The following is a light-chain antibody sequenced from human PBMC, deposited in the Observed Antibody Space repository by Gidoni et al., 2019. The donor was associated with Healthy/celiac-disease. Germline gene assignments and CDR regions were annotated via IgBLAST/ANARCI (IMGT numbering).Light chain of an antibody. Sequence: DIQMTQSPSTLSASVGDRVTITCQASQDISNYLTWYQQKPGKAPKLLIYNASSLETGVPSRFSGSGSGTDFTFTISSLQPEDIATYYCQQYDNLPRTFGGXTKVEIK. V-gene: IGKV1-33*01. CDR2: NAS. J-gene: IGKJ4*01. CDR3: QQYDNLPRT. CDR1: QDISNY.